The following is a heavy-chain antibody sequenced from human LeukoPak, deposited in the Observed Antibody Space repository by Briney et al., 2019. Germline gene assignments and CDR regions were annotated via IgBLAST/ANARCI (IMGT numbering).Heavy chain of an antibody. CDR2: INRNGGST. J-gene: IGHJ4*02. Sequence: GGSLRLSCEASGFTFDDYGMSWVRQPPGKGLEWVSGINRNGGSTDYEDSVKGRFTISRDNAKNSHFLQMNSLRVEDTALYYCARGFRNGPFDCWGQGTLVTVSS. CDR3: ARGFRNGPFDC. V-gene: IGHV3-20*04. D-gene: IGHD2-8*01. CDR1: GFTFDDYG.